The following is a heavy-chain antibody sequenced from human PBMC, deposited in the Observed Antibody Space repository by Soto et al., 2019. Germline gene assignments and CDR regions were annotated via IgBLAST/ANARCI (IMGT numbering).Heavy chain of an antibody. CDR1: GFTFSSYS. Sequence: TGGSLRLSCAASGFTFSSYSMNLVRQAPGKGLEWVSSISSSSSYIYYADSVKGRFTISRDNAKNSLYLQMNSLRAEDTAVYYCARRDIVVVPAAKYYYYGMDVWGQGTTVTVSS. D-gene: IGHD2-2*01. J-gene: IGHJ6*02. CDR3: ARRDIVVVPAAKYYYYGMDV. CDR2: ISSSSSYI. V-gene: IGHV3-21*04.